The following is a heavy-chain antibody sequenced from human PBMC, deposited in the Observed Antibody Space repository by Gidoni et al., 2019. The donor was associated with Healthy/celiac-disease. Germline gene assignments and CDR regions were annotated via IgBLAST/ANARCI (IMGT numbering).Heavy chain of an antibody. Sequence: QVQLVQSGAEVKKPWSSVKVSCTASGGPFSSYAISWVRQAPGQGLEWRGGIRPSFGTANYAPKFQGRVTITAADSTSTAYMELSSLRSEDTAVYYCATDLGYCSSTSCYGWFDPWGQGTLVTVSS. CDR2: IRPSFGTA. V-gene: IGHV1-69*01. CDR3: ATDLGYCSSTSCYGWFDP. CDR1: GGPFSSYA. D-gene: IGHD2-2*03. J-gene: IGHJ5*02.